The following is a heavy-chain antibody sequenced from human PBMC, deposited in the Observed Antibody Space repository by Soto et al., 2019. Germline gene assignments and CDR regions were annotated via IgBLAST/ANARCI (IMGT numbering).Heavy chain of an antibody. CDR1: GGSISSGGYS. Sequence: SETLSLTCAVSGGSISSGGYSWSWIRQPPGKGLEWIGYIYHSGSTNYNPSLKSRVTISVDTSKNQFSLKLSSVTAADTAVYYCARAGGDYLYDYWGQGTLVTVSS. V-gene: IGHV4-61*08. J-gene: IGHJ4*02. D-gene: IGHD4-17*01. CDR3: ARAGGDYLYDY. CDR2: IYHSGST.